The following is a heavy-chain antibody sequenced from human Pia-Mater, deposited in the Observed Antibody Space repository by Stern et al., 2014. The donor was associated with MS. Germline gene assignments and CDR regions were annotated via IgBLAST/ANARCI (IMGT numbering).Heavy chain of an antibody. CDR3: VRGGLSYGYGLDA. Sequence: VQLVESGAQVRKPGASVKVSCQASGYTFINYAIFWVRQATGQGLEWMGWMNPKNANTGHAQKFQGRVTMTRNTSISTAYMELSGLRSDDTAVYYCVRGGLSYGYGLDAWGQGTAVIVSS. J-gene: IGHJ6*02. CDR1: GYTFINYA. D-gene: IGHD3-16*01. CDR2: MNPKNANT. V-gene: IGHV1-8*01.